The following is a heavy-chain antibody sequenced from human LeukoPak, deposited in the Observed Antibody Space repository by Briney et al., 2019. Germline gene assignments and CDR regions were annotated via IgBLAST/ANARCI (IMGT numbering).Heavy chain of an antibody. CDR2: GDYSGGT. D-gene: IGHD6-13*01. J-gene: IGHJ4*02. Sequence: KSSETLSLTCTVSGDSINYVAYYWAWIRQPPGKGLEWIASGDYSGGTYYNPSLKSRVTISVDTSKNQFSLKLSSVTAADTAVYFCARDQIVAAGIGGSLMDWGQGTLVTVSS. V-gene: IGHV4-39*07. CDR3: ARDQIVAAGIGGSLMD. CDR1: GDSINYVAYY.